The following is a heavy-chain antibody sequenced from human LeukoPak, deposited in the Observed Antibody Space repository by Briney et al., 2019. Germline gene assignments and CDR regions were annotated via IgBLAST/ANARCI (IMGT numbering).Heavy chain of an antibody. CDR1: GYTFTSYA. V-gene: IGHV7-4-1*02. D-gene: IGHD2-2*01. J-gene: IGHJ6*03. CDR3: AITNIVVVPAAGRVYYYYYMDV. Sequence: ASVKVSCKASGYTFTSYAMNWGRQAPGQGLEWMGWINTNTGNPTYAQGFTGRFVFSLDTSVSTAYLQISSLKAEDTAVYYCAITNIVVVPAAGRVYYYYYMDVWGKGTTVTVSS. CDR2: INTNTGNP.